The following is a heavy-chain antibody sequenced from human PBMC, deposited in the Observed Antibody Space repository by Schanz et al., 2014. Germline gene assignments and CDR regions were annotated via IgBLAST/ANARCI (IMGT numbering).Heavy chain of an antibody. D-gene: IGHD2-21*01. CDR1: GGPFSSQA. V-gene: IGHV1-69*04. CDR2: ITPILDIP. CDR3: ARDRLECGAECYSVEVFEI. Sequence: QVHLVQSGAEVKKPGSSVKVSCKATGGPFSSQAITWVRQAPGQGLEWMGRITPILDIPNYAQKFQGRVTITADKSTSTASMELSSLRSEDTAVYYCARDRLECGAECYSVEVFEIWGQGTLVIVSS. J-gene: IGHJ4*02.